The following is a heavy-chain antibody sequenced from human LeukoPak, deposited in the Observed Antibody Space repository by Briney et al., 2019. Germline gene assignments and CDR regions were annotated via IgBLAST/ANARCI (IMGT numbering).Heavy chain of an antibody. Sequence: QPGGSLRLSCVVSGLTFSNYWMYWVRQAPGKGLVWVSRINSDGRNTDYADSVKGRFTISRDNAKNSLYLQMNSLRAEDTAVYYCARGHSSGWYFHYWGQGTLVTVST. CDR1: GLTFSNYW. CDR2: INSDGRNT. D-gene: IGHD6-19*01. CDR3: ARGHSSGWYFHY. V-gene: IGHV3-74*01. J-gene: IGHJ4*02.